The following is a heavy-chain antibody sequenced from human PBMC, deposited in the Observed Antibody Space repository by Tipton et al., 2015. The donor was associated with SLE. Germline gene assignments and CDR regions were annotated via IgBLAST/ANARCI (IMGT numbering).Heavy chain of an antibody. Sequence: TLSLTCTVSGGSSPPYHLRWFRRPPGQGLEWIGFIYTSGYTTYNPSLKNRLTISVDTSKNHFSLNLRSVTAADTAVYFCASSAVGYRNFDTWGQGILVTVAS. CDR1: GGSSPPYH. CDR2: IYTSGYT. CDR3: ASSAVGYRNFDT. V-gene: IGHV4-4*08. J-gene: IGHJ4*02. D-gene: IGHD5-12*01.